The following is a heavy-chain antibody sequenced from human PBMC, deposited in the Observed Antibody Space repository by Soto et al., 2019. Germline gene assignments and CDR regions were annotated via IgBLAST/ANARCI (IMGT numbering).Heavy chain of an antibody. CDR1: GGTFVRHV. J-gene: IGHJ4*02. Sequence: QVQLVQSGAEVKKPESSVKVSCKTSGGTFVRHVISWVRQAPGQGPEWMGKINPLSGISNYAQKFQDRVTFPADTDSSTAYMELSRLRSDDTAVDYCATPACAATWCSPSHNLDHWGQGTLVTVSS. D-gene: IGHD2-2*01. CDR2: INPLSGIS. CDR3: ATPACAATWCSPSHNLDH. V-gene: IGHV1-69*09.